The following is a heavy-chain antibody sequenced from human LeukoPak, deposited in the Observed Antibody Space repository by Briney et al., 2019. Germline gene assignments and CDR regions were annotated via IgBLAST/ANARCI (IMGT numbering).Heavy chain of an antibody. CDR3: ASRLVVPWGWFDP. V-gene: IGHV5-51*01. J-gene: IGHJ5*02. CDR2: IYRGDCDT. CDR1: GGCITSYW. Sequence: GGGLKSSFKGAGGCITSYWSGRGRRKAGKGGEGRGIIYRGDCDTRYSAYFEGQVTISADKYIKTSYLQWSSLKASDTAMYYCASRLVVPWGWFDPWGQGTLVTVSS. D-gene: IGHD2-2*01.